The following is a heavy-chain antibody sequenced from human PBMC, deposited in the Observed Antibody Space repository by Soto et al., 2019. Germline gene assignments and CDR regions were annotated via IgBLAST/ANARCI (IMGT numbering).Heavy chain of an antibody. D-gene: IGHD3-22*01. CDR3: ARGAPVVNDY. V-gene: IGHV4-31*03. J-gene: IGHJ4*02. CDR1: CFSLCRGGYY. Sequence: SETLSLAGTFSCFSLCRGGYYWRWIRQHPGKGLEWIGYIYYSGSTYYNPSLKSRVTISVDRSKNQFSLKLSSVTAADTAVYYCARGAPVVNDYWGQGTLVTVS. CDR2: IYYSGST.